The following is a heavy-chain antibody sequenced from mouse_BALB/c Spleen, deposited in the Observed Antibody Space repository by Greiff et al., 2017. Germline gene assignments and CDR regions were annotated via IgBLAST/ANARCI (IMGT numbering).Heavy chain of an antibody. CDR1: GYTFTSYY. CDR2: INPSNGGT. CDR3: TRRWPFYYFDD. V-gene: IGHV1S81*02. Sequence: QVQLQQSGAELVKPGASVKLSCKASGYTFTSYYMYWVKQRPGQGLEWIGEINPSNGGTNFNEKFKSKATLTVDKSSSTAYMQLSSLTSEDSAVYYCTRRWPFYYFDDWGQGTTLTVSS. D-gene: IGHD1-1*02. J-gene: IGHJ2*01.